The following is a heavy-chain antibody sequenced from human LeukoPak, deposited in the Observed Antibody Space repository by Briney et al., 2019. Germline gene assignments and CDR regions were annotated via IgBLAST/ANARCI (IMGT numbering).Heavy chain of an antibody. J-gene: IGHJ4*02. CDR3: ARTSGDKGIDY. D-gene: IGHD2-15*01. CDR2: INHSGST. Sequence: SETLSLTCAVYGGSFSGYYWSWIRQPPGKGLEWIGEINHSGSTNYNPSLKSRVTISVDTSKNQFSLKLSSVTAADTAMYYCARTSGDKGIDYWGQGTLVTVSS. CDR1: GGSFSGYY. V-gene: IGHV4-34*01.